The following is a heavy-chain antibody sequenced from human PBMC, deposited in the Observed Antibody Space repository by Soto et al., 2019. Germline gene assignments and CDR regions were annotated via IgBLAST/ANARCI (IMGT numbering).Heavy chain of an antibody. D-gene: IGHD3-16*02. J-gene: IGHJ4*02. V-gene: IGHV3-23*01. CDR3: AKDLGAAFGGVIVIDY. CDR1: GFTFSSYA. Sequence: GGSLRLSCAASGFTFSSYAMSWVRQAPGKGLEWVSAISGSGGSTYYADSVKGRFTISRDNSKNTLYLQMNSLRAEDTAVYYCAKDLGAAFGGVIVIDYWGQGTLVTVSS. CDR2: ISGSGGST.